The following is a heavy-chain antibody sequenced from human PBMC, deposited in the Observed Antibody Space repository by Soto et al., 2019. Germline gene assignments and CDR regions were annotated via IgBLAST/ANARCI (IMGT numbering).Heavy chain of an antibody. CDR2: IYRTGST. CDR1: GGSFTSNNW. Sequence: SETLSLTCAVSGGSFTSNNWWPWVRQPPGQGLGWIGEIYRTGSTNYRPSLNSQVTISLDKSENQFALKVTSLTAADTAVYYCASRDPGTSVDYWGQGTLVTVAS. V-gene: IGHV4-4*02. CDR3: ASRDPGTSVDY. J-gene: IGHJ4*02. D-gene: IGHD1-7*01.